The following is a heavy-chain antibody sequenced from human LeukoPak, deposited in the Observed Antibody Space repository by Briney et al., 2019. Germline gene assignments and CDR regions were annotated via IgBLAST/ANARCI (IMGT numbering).Heavy chain of an antibody. CDR1: GFTFSSYA. CDR2: ISGSGGST. V-gene: IGHV3-23*01. J-gene: IGHJ4*02. Sequence: PGGSLRLSCAASGFTFSSYAMSWVRQAPGKGLEWVSAISGSGGSTYYADSVKGRFTISRDNARNTVELQMNSLRPEDTAVYYCARDLHWGASDYWGQGTLVTVSS. CDR3: ARDLHWGASDY. D-gene: IGHD1-26*01.